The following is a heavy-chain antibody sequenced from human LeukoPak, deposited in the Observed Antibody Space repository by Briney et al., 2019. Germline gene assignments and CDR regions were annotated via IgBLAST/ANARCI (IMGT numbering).Heavy chain of an antibody. Sequence: QSGGSLRLSCAASGFTFSSHAMSWVRQAPGKGLEWVSHISGSGGSTYYADSVKGRFTISRDNSKNTLYLQMNSLRAEDTAVYYCAKAYGSGSYYHFDYWGQGTLVTVSS. J-gene: IGHJ4*02. D-gene: IGHD3-10*01. CDR1: GFTFSSHA. V-gene: IGHV3-23*01. CDR3: AKAYGSGSYYHFDY. CDR2: ISGSGGST.